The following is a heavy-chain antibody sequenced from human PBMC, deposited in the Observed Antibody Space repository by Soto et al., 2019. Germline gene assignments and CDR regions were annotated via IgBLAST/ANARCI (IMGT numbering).Heavy chain of an antibody. CDR3: ARVSGEDVLRFSEWSPRSWFDP. V-gene: IGHV4-30-2*01. Sequence: PSETLSLTCAVSGGSISSGGYSWSWIRQPPGKGLEWIGYIYHSGSTYYNPSLKSRVTISVDRSKNQFSLKLSSVTAADTAVYYCARVSGEDVLRFSEWSPRSWFDPWGQGTLVTVSS. CDR2: IYHSGST. D-gene: IGHD3-3*01. CDR1: GGSISSGGYS. J-gene: IGHJ5*02.